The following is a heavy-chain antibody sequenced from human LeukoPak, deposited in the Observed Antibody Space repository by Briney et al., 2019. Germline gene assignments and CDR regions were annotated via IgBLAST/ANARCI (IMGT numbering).Heavy chain of an antibody. D-gene: IGHD2-15*01. Sequence: SETLSLTCAVYGGSFSGYYWSWIRQPPGKGLGWIGEINNSGSTNYNPSLKSRVTISVDTSKNQFSLKLSSVTAADTAVYYCASLRSGGSCYNWFDPWGQGTLVTVSS. CDR2: INNSGST. CDR3: ASLRSGGSCYNWFDP. CDR1: GGSFSGYY. J-gene: IGHJ5*02. V-gene: IGHV4-34*01.